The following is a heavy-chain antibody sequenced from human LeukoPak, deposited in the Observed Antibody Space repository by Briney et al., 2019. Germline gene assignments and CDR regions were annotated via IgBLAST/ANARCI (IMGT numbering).Heavy chain of an antibody. CDR3: ARVPRGDGWFDP. D-gene: IGHD3-10*01. CDR1: GGSISSYY. CDR2: IYYSGST. J-gene: IGHJ5*02. V-gene: IGHV4-59*12. Sequence: SETLSLTCTVSGGSISSYYWSWIRQPPGKGLEWIGYIYYSGSTNYNPSLKSRVTISVDASKNQFSLKLSSVTAADTAVYYCARVPRGDGWFDPWGQGTLVTVSS.